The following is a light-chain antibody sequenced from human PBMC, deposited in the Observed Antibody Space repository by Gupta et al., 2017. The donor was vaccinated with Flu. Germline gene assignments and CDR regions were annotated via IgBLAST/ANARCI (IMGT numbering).Light chain of an antibody. CDR2: KVN. Sequence: DPDRNNFVSCYQQHPGEAPKNLLYKVNIRPSGVSNRFSGSNSANTASLTISGLQAEDEAYYYCSSFIGVASWVFGGGTKLTVL. V-gene: IGLV2-14*01. J-gene: IGLJ3*02. CDR1: DPDRNNF. CDR3: SSFIGVASWV.